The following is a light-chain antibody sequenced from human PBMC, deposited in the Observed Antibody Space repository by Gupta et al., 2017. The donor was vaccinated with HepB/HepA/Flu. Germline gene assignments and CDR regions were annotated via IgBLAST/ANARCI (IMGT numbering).Light chain of an antibody. Sequence: DIQLTQPPSFLSASVGDRITITCRASQGISSYLAWYQQKPGKAPKLLLYAASTLQSGVPSRFSGPGSGTEFTLTISSRPPEDFASYYCQHLNSSPRCSFGQGTKLELK. CDR1: QGISSY. CDR2: AAS. V-gene: IGKV1-9*01. CDR3: QHLNSSPRCS. J-gene: IGKJ2*04.